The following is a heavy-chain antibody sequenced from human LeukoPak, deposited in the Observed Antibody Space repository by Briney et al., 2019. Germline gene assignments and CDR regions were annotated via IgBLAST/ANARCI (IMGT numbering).Heavy chain of an antibody. Sequence: SETLSITCTVSGGSISSGGYYWRWIRQHPGKCLEWIGYIYYSGSTYYNPSLKSRVTISVDTSKNQFSLKLSSVTAADTAVYYCARCSSTYYYGMDVWGQGTTVTVSS. CDR3: ARCSSTYYYGMDV. CDR1: GGSISSGGYY. J-gene: IGHJ6*02. V-gene: IGHV4-31*03. CDR2: IYYSGST. D-gene: IGHD2-2*01.